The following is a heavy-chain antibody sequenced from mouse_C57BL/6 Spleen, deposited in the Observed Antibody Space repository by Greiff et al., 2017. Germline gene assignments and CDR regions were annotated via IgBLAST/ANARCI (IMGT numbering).Heavy chain of an antibody. CDR3: ARGVGYDWYFDV. Sequence: EVMLVESGGGLVKPGGSLTLSCAASGFTFSDYGMHWVRQAPEKGLEWVAYISSCSSTIYYADTVKGRFTISRDNAKNTLFLQMSSLSSEDTAMYYCARGVGYDWYFDVWGTGTTVTVSS. CDR1: GFTFSDYG. V-gene: IGHV5-17*01. CDR2: ISSCSSTI. D-gene: IGHD2-2*01. J-gene: IGHJ1*03.